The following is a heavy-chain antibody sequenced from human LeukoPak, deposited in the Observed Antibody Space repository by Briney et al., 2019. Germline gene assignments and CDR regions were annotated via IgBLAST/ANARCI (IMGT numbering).Heavy chain of an antibody. D-gene: IGHD6-13*01. CDR3: ARDLGDLIAAAGYYFDY. CDR1: GVSVSSNSAA. CDR2: TYYRSKWHD. Sequence: SQTLSLTCAISGVSVSSNSAAWNWIRQSPSRGLEWLGRTYYRSKWHDGYAVSVKGRITINPDTSKNQFSLQLNSVTPEDTAVYYCARDLGDLIAAAGYYFDYWGQGTLVTVSS. V-gene: IGHV6-1*01. J-gene: IGHJ4*02.